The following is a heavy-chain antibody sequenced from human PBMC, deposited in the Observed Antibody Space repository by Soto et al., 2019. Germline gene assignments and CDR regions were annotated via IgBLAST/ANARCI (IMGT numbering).Heavy chain of an antibody. J-gene: IGHJ5*02. CDR2: IYYSGST. CDR1: GGSISSGDYY. Sequence: QVQLQESGPGLVKPSQTLSLTCTVSGGSISSGDYYWSWIRQPPGKGLEWIGYIYYSGSTHYNPPRHSRVXXXAXXSEHQLAPTLRSVPAAHTAVYYCRSQRPEGAMLAPWGQGTLVSVSS. D-gene: IGHD2-2*01. V-gene: IGHV4-30-4*01. CDR3: RSQRPEGAMLAP.